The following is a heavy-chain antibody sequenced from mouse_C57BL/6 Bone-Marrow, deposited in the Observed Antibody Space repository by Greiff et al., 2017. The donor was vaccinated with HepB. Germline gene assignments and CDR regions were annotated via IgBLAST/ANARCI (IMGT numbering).Heavy chain of an antibody. CDR2: ISYDGSN. CDR1: GYSITSGYY. Sequence: EVKLMESGPGLVKPSQSLSLTCSVTGYSITSGYYWNWIRQFPGNKLEWMGYISYDGSNNYNPSLKNRISITRDTSKNQFFLKLNSVTTEDTATYYCAREVLRYNYAMDYWGQGTSVTVSS. J-gene: IGHJ4*01. D-gene: IGHD1-1*01. CDR3: AREVLRYNYAMDY. V-gene: IGHV3-6*01.